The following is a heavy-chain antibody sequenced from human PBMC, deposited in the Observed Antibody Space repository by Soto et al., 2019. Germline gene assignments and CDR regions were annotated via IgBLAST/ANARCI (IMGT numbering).Heavy chain of an antibody. CDR2: MNPNSGNT. CDR3: ARGRNGMDV. Sequence: QVKLVQSGAEVKKPGASVKVSCKASGDPFSNYDIKWVRQATGQGLEWMGWMNPNSGNTGSARKFQGRVTMTRITPRSTAYMELSRLRSEDTAVYYCARGRNGMDVWGQGTRVNLSS. CDR1: GDPFSNYD. J-gene: IGHJ6*01. V-gene: IGHV1-8*01.